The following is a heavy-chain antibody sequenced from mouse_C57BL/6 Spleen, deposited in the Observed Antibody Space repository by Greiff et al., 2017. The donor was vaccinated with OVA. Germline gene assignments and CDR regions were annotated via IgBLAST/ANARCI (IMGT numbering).Heavy chain of an antibody. CDR2: INPNNGGT. D-gene: IGHD1-1*01. CDR3: ARSWGGSSYGYFDV. J-gene: IGHJ1*03. Sequence: EVQLVESGPELVKPGASVKMSCKASGYTFTDYNMHWVKQSHGKSLEWIGYINPNNGGTSYNQKFKGKATLTVNKSSSTAYMELRSLTSEDSAVYYCARSWGGSSYGYFDVWGTGTTVTVSS. CDR1: GYTFTDYN. V-gene: IGHV1-22*01.